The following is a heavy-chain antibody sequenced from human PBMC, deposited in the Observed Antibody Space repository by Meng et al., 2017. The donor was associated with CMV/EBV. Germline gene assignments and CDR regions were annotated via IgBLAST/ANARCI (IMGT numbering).Heavy chain of an antibody. Sequence: GESLKISCAASGFTFSDSPIHWVRQASGRGLEWVGHVRSKGSHYATGYAASVNGRFVISRDDSKNTASLHMNNLKSEDTAVYYCCTGYVSDSYYSMDVWGRGTTVTVSS. J-gene: IGHJ6*02. CDR2: VRSKGSHYAT. CDR1: GFTFSDSP. D-gene: IGHD1-1*01. V-gene: IGHV3-73*01. CDR3: CTGYVSDSYYSMDV.